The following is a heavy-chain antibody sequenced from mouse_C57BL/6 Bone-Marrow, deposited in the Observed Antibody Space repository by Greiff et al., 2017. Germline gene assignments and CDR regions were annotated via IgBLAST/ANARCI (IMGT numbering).Heavy chain of an antibody. D-gene: IGHD1-1*01. V-gene: IGHV14-4*01. J-gene: IGHJ4*01. CDR1: GFNIKDDY. CDR2: IDPENGDT. Sequence: EVKLMESGAELVRPGASVKLSCTASGFNIKDDYMHWVKQRPEQGLEWIGWIDPENGDTEYASKFQGKATITADTSSNTAYLQLSSLTSEDTAVYYCTRYHGSSYEGYYAMDYWGQGTSVTVSS. CDR3: TRYHGSSYEGYYAMDY.